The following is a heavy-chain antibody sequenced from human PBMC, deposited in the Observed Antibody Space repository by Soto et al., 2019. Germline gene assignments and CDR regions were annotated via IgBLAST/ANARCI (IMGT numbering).Heavy chain of an antibody. Sequence: ASVLNSCSTAACTFTGSGSSWVLQAPGQGLEWMGWISAYNGNTNYAQKLHVRVTMTTDTSTSTACMELRSMRSDDTAVYDCSRGRTWELPLYYYYGLDVWGQGTMVTVSS. D-gene: IGHD1-26*01. J-gene: IGHJ6*02. V-gene: IGHV1-18*01. CDR1: ACTFTGSG. CDR2: ISAYNGNT. CDR3: SRGRTWELPLYYYYGLDV.